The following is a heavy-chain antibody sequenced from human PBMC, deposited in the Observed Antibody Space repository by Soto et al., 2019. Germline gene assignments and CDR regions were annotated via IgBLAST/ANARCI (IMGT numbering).Heavy chain of an antibody. J-gene: IGHJ4*02. CDR1: GGSVSSDSYY. CDR2: IYYSGST. Sequence: QVQLQESGPGLVKPSETLSLTCTVSGGSVSSDSYYWSWIRQPPGKGLEWIGYIYYSGSTNYNPSLNSRVTISVDTSRNQFSLKLSSMTAADTAVYYCARALKIPASGTYDYWGQGTLVTVSS. D-gene: IGHD6-13*01. CDR3: ARALKIPASGTYDY. V-gene: IGHV4-61*01.